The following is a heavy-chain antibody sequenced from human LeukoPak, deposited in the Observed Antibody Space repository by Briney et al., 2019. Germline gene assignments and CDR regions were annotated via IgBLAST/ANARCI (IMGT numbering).Heavy chain of an antibody. J-gene: IGHJ3*02. V-gene: IGHV1-2*02. D-gene: IGHD3-22*01. CDR2: INPNSGGT. CDR1: GYTFTGYY. CDR3: ARVSYDSSGYYFLGAFDI. Sequence: ASVKVSCKASGYTFTGYYMHWVRQAPGQGLEWMGWINPNSGGTNYAQKFQGRVTMTRDTSISTAYMELSRLRSDDTAVYYCARVSYDSSGYYFLGAFDIWGQGTMVTVSS.